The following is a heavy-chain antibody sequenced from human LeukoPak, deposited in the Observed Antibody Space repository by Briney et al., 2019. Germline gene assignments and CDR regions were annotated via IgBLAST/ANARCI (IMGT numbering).Heavy chain of an antibody. D-gene: IGHD5-12*01. Sequence: GGSLRLPCAPSGFPFSRYSIDWAPRAPGKGLEGVSSISSSSRYIYYEDSVKGRFTISRENAKNSLYLQMNSLRAEDTAVYYCARGSGSGCDYDYWGQGTLVTVSS. CDR1: GFPFSRYS. CDR2: ISSSSRYI. CDR3: ARGSGSGCDYDY. J-gene: IGHJ4*02. V-gene: IGHV3-21*01.